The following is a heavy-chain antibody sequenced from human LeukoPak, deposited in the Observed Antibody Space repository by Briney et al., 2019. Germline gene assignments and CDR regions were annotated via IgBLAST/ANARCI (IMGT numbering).Heavy chain of an antibody. D-gene: IGHD5-12*01. V-gene: IGHV4-34*01. Sequence: SETLSLTCAVYGGSFSGYYWSWIRQPPGKGLEWIGEINHSGSTNYNPSLKSRVTISVDTSKNQFSLKLSSVTAADTAVYYCARGRGYSGYSHWGQGTLVTVSS. CDR3: ARGRGYSGYSH. J-gene: IGHJ4*02. CDR2: INHSGST. CDR1: GGSFSGYY.